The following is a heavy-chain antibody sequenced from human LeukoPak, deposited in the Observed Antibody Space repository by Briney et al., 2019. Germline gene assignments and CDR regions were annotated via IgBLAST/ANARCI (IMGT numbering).Heavy chain of an antibody. D-gene: IGHD3-22*01. CDR3: ARRYGTSGWIDY. J-gene: IGHJ4*02. CDR1: GGSISGHY. Sequence: PSEALSLTCTVAGGSISGHYWSWIRQFTGKGLEWIGYIYDSGSTNYNPSLRSRVTISVDTPKKQFSLKLTSVTAADTAVYYCARRYGTSGWIDYWGQGTLVTVSS. V-gene: IGHV4-59*11. CDR2: IYDSGST.